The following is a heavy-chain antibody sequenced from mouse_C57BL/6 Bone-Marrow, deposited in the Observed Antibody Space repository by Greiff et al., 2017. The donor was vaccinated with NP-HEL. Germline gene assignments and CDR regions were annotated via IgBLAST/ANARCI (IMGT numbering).Heavy chain of an antibody. CDR2: IRSKSSNYAT. Sequence: DAGGGLVQPKGSLKLSCAAPGFTFNPYAMLWVRLAPGKGLAWVARIRSKSSNYATYYADSVKDRFTISRDESQSMLYLQMNNLKTEDTAMYYCVSGDYDYFDYWGQGTTLTVSS. V-gene: IGHV10-3*01. CDR1: GFTFNPYA. D-gene: IGHD2-4*01. J-gene: IGHJ2*01. CDR3: VSGDYDYFDY.